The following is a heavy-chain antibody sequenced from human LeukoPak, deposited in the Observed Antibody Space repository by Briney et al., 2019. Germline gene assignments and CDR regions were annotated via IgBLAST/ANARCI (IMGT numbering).Heavy chain of an antibody. CDR2: IYYRGNT. Sequence: SETLSLTCTVSGGSFTDYYWGWIRQPPGEGLECIGSIYYRGNTFYNPALRNRVSFSIDTSKGRFSLNLNSVTAADTAVYFCTRDREHGTQDSWGQGTLVTVSS. CDR3: TRDREHGTQDS. J-gene: IGHJ4*02. D-gene: IGHD1/OR15-1a*01. CDR1: GGSFTDYY. V-gene: IGHV4-39*07.